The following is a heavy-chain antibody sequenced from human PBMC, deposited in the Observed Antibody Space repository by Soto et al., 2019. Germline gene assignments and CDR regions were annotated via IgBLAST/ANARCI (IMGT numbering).Heavy chain of an antibody. D-gene: IGHD2-8*01. Sequence: EVQLVEPGGGLVEPGGSLRPSCAASGFPFSNAWMNWVPQAPGKGLEWVGRIKSKRGGGTTDYAAPVKGRFTISRDDSKNTLYLQMDSLETEDTAVYYCPKDRCITIWGQGTLVTVSP. V-gene: IGHV3-15*07. CDR1: GFPFSNAW. CDR3: PKDRCITI. CDR2: IKSKRGGGTT. J-gene: IGHJ4*02.